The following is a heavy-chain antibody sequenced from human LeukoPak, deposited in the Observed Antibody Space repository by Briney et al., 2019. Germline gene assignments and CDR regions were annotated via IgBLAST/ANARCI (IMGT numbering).Heavy chain of an antibody. J-gene: IGHJ4*02. CDR3: ARGRYAYRGDYGDY. CDR1: GYTFTSYD. CDR2: MNPNSGNT. D-gene: IGHD4-17*01. Sequence: ASVNVSCKASGYTFTSYDINWVRQATGQGLEWMGWMNPNSGNTGYAQKFQGRVTMTRNTSISTAYMELSSLRSEDTAVYYCARGRYAYRGDYGDYWAKGPLVTVSS. V-gene: IGHV1-8*01.